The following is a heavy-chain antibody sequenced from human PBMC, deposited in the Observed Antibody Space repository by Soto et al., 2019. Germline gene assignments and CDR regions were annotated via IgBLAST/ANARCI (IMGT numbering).Heavy chain of an antibody. V-gene: IGHV4-31*03. J-gene: IGHJ6*02. CDR2: IYYSGST. D-gene: IGHD6-19*01. Sequence: PSETLSLTCTVSGGSISSGGYYWSWIRQHPGKGLEWIGYIYYSGSTYYNPSLKSRVTISVDTSKNQFSLKLSSVTAADTAVYYCARDFPTSIAVAGRHYYYYYGMDVWGQGTTVTVSS. CDR3: ARDFPTSIAVAGRHYYYYYGMDV. CDR1: GGSISSGGYY.